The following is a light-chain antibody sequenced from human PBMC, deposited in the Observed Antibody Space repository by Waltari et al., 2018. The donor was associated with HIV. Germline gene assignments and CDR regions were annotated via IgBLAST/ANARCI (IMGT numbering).Light chain of an antibody. CDR1: DSNIGRHY. CDR3: AVWDDSLTGVI. Sequence: QSVLTQPPSASGTPGQRVSISCSGSDSNIGRHYVYRYQQVAGTAPKLLIYRDNQRPSGVSDRFSGSKSGSSASLAISGLRSEDEAAYFCAVWDDSLTGVIFGGKTKLTVL. CDR2: RDN. J-gene: IGLJ2*01. V-gene: IGLV1-47*01.